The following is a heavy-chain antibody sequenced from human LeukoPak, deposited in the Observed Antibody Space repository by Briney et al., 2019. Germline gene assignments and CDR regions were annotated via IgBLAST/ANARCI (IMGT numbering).Heavy chain of an antibody. J-gene: IGHJ6*03. V-gene: IGHV4-4*07. D-gene: IGHD5-18*01. CDR2: IYSTGRS. CDR1: GGSISNYF. CDR3: ARAPERWYSYGSYTYYYMDV. Sequence: SETLSLTCTVSGGSISNYFWSWVRQPAGKGLEWIGRIYSTGRSDYNPSLKSRITMSVDTSKNQFSLKLSSVTAADTTVYYCARAPERWYSYGSYTYYYMDVWGKGTTVTVSS.